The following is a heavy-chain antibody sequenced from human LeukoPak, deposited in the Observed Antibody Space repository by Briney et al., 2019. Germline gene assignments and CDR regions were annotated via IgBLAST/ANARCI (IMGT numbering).Heavy chain of an antibody. J-gene: IGHJ4*02. CDR2: IYYSGST. CDR3: ATIDY. CDR1: GGSISSYY. Sequence: SETLSLTCTVSGGSISSYYWSWIRQPPGKGLEWIGYIYYSGSTNYNPSLKSRVTISVDTSKNQFSLKLSSVTAADTAVYYCATIDYWGQGTLVTVSS. V-gene: IGHV4-59*01.